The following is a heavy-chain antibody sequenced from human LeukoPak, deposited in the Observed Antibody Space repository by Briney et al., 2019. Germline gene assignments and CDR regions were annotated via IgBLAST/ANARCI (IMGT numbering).Heavy chain of an antibody. CDR2: MNPNSGDT. Sequence: ASVKVSCKASGYTFTSYDFNWVRQATGQGLEWMGWMNPNSGDTGYAQKFQGRVTMTRNTSISTAYMELSSLRSEDTAVYYCATNSLGRIEKNHSRGLGYYYYYMDVWGKGTTVTVSS. V-gene: IGHV1-8*01. J-gene: IGHJ6*03. CDR1: GYTFTSYD. D-gene: IGHD3-16*01. CDR3: ATNSLGRIEKNHSRGLGYYYYYMDV.